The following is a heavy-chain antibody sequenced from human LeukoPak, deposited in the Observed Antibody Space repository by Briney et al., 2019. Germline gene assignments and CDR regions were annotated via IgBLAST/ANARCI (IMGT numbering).Heavy chain of an antibody. CDR2: ITSSTSNI. CDR1: GFTFNNYG. D-gene: IGHD4-11*01. Sequence: GGSLRLSCAASGFTFNNYGMNWVRQAPGKGLEWVSYITSSTSNIYYADSVKGRFTISTDNAETSLYLLMNSLRAEDTAVYYCAKDRSSYSHYSYYGMDVWGQGTTVTVSS. CDR3: AKDRSSYSHYSYYGMDV. J-gene: IGHJ6*02. V-gene: IGHV3-21*01.